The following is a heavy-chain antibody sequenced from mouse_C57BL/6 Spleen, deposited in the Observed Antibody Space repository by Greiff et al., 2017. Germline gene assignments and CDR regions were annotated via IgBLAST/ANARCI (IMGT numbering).Heavy chain of an antibody. Sequence: VQLQQPGAELVQPGASVKMSCKASGYTFTSYWITWVKQRPGQGLEWIGDIYPGSGSTNYNEKLKSKATLTVDTSSSTAYMQLSSLTSEDSAVYYCARKDYGSSYGYWGQGTTLTVSS. CDR1: GYTFTSYW. CDR2: IYPGSGST. V-gene: IGHV1-55*01. D-gene: IGHD1-1*01. CDR3: ARKDYGSSYGY. J-gene: IGHJ2*01.